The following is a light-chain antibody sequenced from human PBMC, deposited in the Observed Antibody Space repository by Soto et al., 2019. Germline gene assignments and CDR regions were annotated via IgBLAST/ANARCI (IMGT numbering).Light chain of an antibody. CDR1: GSDIATFNY. J-gene: IGLJ1*01. CDR3: NSYSSTSFYV. V-gene: IGLV2-14*01. CDR2: QVT. Sequence: VLAQPASMSGSPGQSITISCTGSGSDIATFNYVSWYQQYPGKAPKLLIYQVTSRASGVSHRFSGSKSGNTAALTISGLQPEDEAEYYCNSYSSTSFYVFGTGTKVTVL.